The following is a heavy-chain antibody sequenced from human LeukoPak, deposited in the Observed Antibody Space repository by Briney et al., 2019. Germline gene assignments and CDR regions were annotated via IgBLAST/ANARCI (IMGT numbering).Heavy chain of an antibody. J-gene: IGHJ3*02. D-gene: IGHD3-10*01. Sequence: GGSLRLSCAASGFTFSSYGMSWVRQAPGKGLEWVSDISGSGGSTYYADSVKGRFTISRDNSKNTLYLQMNSLRAEDTAVYSCTRSGAGGAFDIWGQGTMVGVSS. CDR2: ISGSGGST. CDR1: GFTFSSYG. V-gene: IGHV3-23*01. CDR3: TRSGAGGAFDI.